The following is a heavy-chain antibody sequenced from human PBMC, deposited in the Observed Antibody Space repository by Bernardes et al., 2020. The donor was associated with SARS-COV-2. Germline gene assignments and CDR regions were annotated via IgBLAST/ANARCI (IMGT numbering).Heavy chain of an antibody. D-gene: IGHD1-26*01. CDR3: ARGAYSLNKSGPRSVFDI. J-gene: IGHJ3*02. CDR1: GFTFSSYW. CDR2: INGDGTST. Sequence: GESLRLSCAVSGFTFSSYWMHWIRQAPGKGLVWVSRINGDGTSTSYADSVKGRFTISRDNAKNTLNLQMNSLSAEDTAVYYCARGAYSLNKSGPRSVFDIWGQATMVTASS. V-gene: IGHV3-74*01.